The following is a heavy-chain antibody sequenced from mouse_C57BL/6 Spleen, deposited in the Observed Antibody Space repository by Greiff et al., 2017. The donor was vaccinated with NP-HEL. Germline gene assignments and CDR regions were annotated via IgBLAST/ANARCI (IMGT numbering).Heavy chain of an antibody. V-gene: IGHV5-17*01. CDR1: GFTFSDYG. CDR2: ISSGSSTI. CDR3: ARGAGEYLDY. D-gene: IGHD6-1*01. J-gene: IGHJ2*01. Sequence: XGGGLVKPGGSLKLSCAASGFTFSDYGMHWVRQAPEKGLEWVAYISSGSSTIYYADTVKGRFTISRDNAKNTLFLQMTSLRSEDTAMYYCARGAGEYLDYWGKGTTLTVSS.